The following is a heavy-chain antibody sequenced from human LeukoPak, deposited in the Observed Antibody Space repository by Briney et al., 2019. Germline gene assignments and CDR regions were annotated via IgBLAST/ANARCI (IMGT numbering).Heavy chain of an antibody. CDR2: INHSGST. D-gene: IGHD6-19*01. CDR1: GGSFSGYY. CDR3: ARVRGWYEGWFDP. Sequence: SETLSLTCAVYGGSFSGYYWSWIRQPPGKGLEWIGEINHSGSTNYNPSLKSRVTISVDTSKNQFSLKLSPVTAADTAVYYCARVRGWYEGWFDPWGQGTLVTVSS. J-gene: IGHJ5*02. V-gene: IGHV4-34*01.